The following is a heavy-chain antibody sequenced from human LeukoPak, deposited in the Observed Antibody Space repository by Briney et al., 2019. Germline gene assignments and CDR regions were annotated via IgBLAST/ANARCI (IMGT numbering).Heavy chain of an antibody. D-gene: IGHD5-18*01. CDR1: GFTFSDYA. CDR3: VKEEGYIYGLLDY. J-gene: IGHJ4*02. CDR2: ISGSGGTT. V-gene: IGHV3-23*01. Sequence: GGSLRLSCAASGFTFSDYAMSWVRQAPGKGLEWVSSISGSGGTTYYADSVTGRLTISRDNSKNTLYLQMNSLRAEDTAVYYCVKEEGYIYGLLDYWGQGTLVTVSS.